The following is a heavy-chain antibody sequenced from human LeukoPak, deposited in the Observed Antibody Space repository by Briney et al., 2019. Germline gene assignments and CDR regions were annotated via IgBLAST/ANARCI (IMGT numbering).Heavy chain of an antibody. CDR1: GGSISSYY. V-gene: IGHV4-59*12. D-gene: IGHD6-13*01. Sequence: PSETLSLTCTVSGGSISSYYWSWIRQPPGKGLEWIGYIYYSGSTNYNPSLKSRVTISVDTSKNQFSLKLSSVTAADTAVYYCAREIAAGNWGQGTLVTVSS. J-gene: IGHJ4*02. CDR2: IYYSGST. CDR3: AREIAAGN.